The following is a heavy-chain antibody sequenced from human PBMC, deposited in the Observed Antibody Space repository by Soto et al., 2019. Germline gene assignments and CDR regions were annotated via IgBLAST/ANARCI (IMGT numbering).Heavy chain of an antibody. V-gene: IGHV1-69*12. J-gene: IGHJ5*02. CDR3: ARDGGRDGYFGNWLDP. Sequence: QVQLVQSGAEVKKPGSSVKVSCKASGGTFRNYAISWVRQAPGQGLEWVGGIIPIFGTTNFAQKFQGRVTITADESTTTAYMALSGLRSEDTAVYYCARDGGRDGYFGNWLDPWGQGTLVTVSS. CDR1: GGTFRNYA. CDR2: IIPIFGTT. D-gene: IGHD5-12*01.